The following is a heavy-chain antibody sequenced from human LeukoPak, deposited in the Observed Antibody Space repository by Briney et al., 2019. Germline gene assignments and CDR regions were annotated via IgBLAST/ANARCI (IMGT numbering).Heavy chain of an antibody. Sequence: PSETLSLTCTVSGGSISSSSYYWGWIRQPPGKGLEWIGSIYYSGSTYYNPSLKSRVTISVDTSKNQFSLKLSSVTAADTAVYYCAGNRAAPAAGTGGMDVWGQGTTVTVSS. CDR3: AGNRAAPAAGTGGMDV. D-gene: IGHD6-13*01. V-gene: IGHV4-39*07. CDR1: GGSISSSSYY. CDR2: IYYSGST. J-gene: IGHJ6*02.